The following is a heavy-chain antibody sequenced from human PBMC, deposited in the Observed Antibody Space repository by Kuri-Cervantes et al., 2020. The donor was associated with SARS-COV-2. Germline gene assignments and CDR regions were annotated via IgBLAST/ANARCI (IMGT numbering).Heavy chain of an antibody. D-gene: IGHD3-3*01. J-gene: IGHJ4*02. CDR3: ARGYYGLDY. Sequence: GESLKISCAASGFTFSRYAMHWVRQAPGKGLEWVAVISYDGTNKDYTASGKGRFTISRDNSQNTLYLQMKSLRTEDTALYYCARGYYGLDYWGQGARSPSPQ. V-gene: IGHV3-30-3*01. CDR1: GFTFSRYA. CDR2: ISYDGTNK.